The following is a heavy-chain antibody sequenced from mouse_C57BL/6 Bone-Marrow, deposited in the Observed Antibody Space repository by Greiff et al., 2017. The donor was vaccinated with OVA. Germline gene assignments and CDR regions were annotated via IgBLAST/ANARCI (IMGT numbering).Heavy chain of an antibody. V-gene: IGHV5-16*01. CDR3: ARGRDLPPYYYAMDY. CDR1: GFTFSDYY. D-gene: IGHD3-3*01. Sequence: EVKVVESEGGLVQPGSSMKLSCTASGFTFSDYYMAWVRQVPEKGLEWVANINYDGSSTYYLDSLKSRFIISRDNAKNILYLQMSSLKSEDTATYYCARGRDLPPYYYAMDYWGQGTSVTVSS. CDR2: INYDGSST. J-gene: IGHJ4*01.